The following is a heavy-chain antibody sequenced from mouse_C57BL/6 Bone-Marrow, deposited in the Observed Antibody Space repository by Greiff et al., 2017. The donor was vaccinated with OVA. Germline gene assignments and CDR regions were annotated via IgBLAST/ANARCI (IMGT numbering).Heavy chain of an antibody. V-gene: IGHV1-59*01. D-gene: IGHD2-4*01. CDR2: IDPSDSYT. J-gene: IGHJ2*01. CDR3: ARSGDYGHFDY. Sequence: QVQLQQPGAELVRPGTSVKLSCKASGYTFTSYWMHWVKQRPGQGLAWIGVIDPSDSYTNYNQKFKGKATLTVDTSSSTAYMQLSSLTSEDSAVYYCARSGDYGHFDYWGQGTTLTVSS. CDR1: GYTFTSYW.